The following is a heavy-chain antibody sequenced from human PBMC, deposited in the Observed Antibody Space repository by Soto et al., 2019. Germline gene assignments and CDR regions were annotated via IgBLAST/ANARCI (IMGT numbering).Heavy chain of an antibody. CDR2: IYHSGSS. V-gene: IGHV4-31*03. Sequence: PSETLSLTCTVSGDSISSGGYYWSWVRQHPGKGLEWIGYIYHSGSSYYNPSLKSRVTISVDTSRNQFYLQLTSVTAADTAVYYCARDQEVNYADVGGSEDYYGLDVWGRGTTVTVSS. CDR1: GDSISSGGYY. J-gene: IGHJ6*02. CDR3: ARDQEVNYADVGGSEDYYGLDV. D-gene: IGHD4-17*01.